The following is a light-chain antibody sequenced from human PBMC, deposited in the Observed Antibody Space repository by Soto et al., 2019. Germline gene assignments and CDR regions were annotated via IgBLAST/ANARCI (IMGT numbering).Light chain of an antibody. CDR1: SSNIGNNY. V-gene: IGLV1-51*02. CDR2: ENN. J-gene: IGLJ2*01. Sequence: QSVLTQPPSVSAAPGQKVTVSCSGTSSNIGNNYVSWYQQFPGTAPKLLIYENNKRPSGIPDRFSDSKSGTSATLGITGLQTGDEADYYCGTWDSSLSGVLFGGGTKLTVL. CDR3: GTWDSSLSGVL.